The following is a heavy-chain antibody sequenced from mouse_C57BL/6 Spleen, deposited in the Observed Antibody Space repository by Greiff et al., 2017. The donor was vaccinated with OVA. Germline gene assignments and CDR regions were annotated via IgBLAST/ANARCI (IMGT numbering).Heavy chain of an antibody. CDR3: ARYYYYGSSCDY. Sequence: QVQLQQPGAELVKPGASVKMSCKASGYTFTSYWITWVKQRPGQGLEWIGDIYPGSGSTNYNEKLKSKATLTVDTSSSTAYMQLSSLTSEDSAVYYCARYYYYGSSCDYWGQGTTLTVSS. CDR1: GYTFTSYW. J-gene: IGHJ2*01. CDR2: IYPGSGST. D-gene: IGHD1-1*01. V-gene: IGHV1-55*01.